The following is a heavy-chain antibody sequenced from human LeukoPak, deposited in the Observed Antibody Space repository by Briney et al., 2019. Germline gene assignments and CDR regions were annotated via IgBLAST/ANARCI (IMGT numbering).Heavy chain of an antibody. D-gene: IGHD2-2*02. V-gene: IGHV4-4*07. CDR2: IYTSGST. CDR3: ARAGCSSTSCYTRDYYYMDV. CDR1: GGSISSYY. Sequence: SETLSLTCTVSGGSISSYYCLWIRQPAGKGLEWIGRIYTSGSTNYNPSLKSRVIMSVDTSKNQFSLKLSSVTAADTAVYYCARAGCSSTSCYTRDYYYMDVWGKGTTVTVSS. J-gene: IGHJ6*03.